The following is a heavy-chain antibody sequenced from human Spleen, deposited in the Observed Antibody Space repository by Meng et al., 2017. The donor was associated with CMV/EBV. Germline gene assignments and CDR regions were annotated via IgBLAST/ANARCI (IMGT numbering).Heavy chain of an antibody. V-gene: IGHV4-39*07. CDR3: ARDADDYFDY. CDR1: GDSISTSTYY. Sequence: SETLSLTCTVSGDSISTSTYYWGWVRQPPGKGLEWIGHIYYSGNTFYNPSLKSRVSISIDTSKNQFSLKLSSVTAADTAVYYCARDADDYFDYWGQGTLVTVSS. J-gene: IGHJ4*02. CDR2: IYYSGNT.